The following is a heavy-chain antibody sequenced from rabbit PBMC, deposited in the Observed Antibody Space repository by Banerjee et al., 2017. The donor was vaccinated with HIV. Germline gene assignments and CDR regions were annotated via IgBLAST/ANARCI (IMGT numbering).Heavy chain of an antibody. CDR1: GFSFSSSCW. V-gene: IGHV1S40*01. D-gene: IGHD2-1*01. CDR2: IYTGSGDT. Sequence: QSLEESGGDLVKPGASLTLTCTASGFSFSSSCWICWVRQAPGKGLEWIGCIYTGSGDTYYASWAKGRFTISKTSSTTVTLQMTSLTAADTATYFCARGYNYDDSGNWDGFDPWGPGTLVTVS. J-gene: IGHJ2*01. CDR3: ARGYNYDDSGNWDGFDP.